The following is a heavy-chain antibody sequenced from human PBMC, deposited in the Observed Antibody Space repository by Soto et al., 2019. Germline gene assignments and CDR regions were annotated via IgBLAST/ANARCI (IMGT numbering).Heavy chain of an antibody. D-gene: IGHD5-12*01. CDR2: IYYTGTT. CDR3: VRPRMASNWWFAP. V-gene: IGHV4-39*01. Sequence: SETLSLTWTVSGGSISSVTYYWGWIRQSPGKGLEWIGTIYYTGTTFYNPSLKSRVTLYVDTSRNQFSLKLTSVTAADTAVYFCVRPRMASNWWFAPWGQGALVTVSS. CDR1: GGSISSVTYY. J-gene: IGHJ5*02.